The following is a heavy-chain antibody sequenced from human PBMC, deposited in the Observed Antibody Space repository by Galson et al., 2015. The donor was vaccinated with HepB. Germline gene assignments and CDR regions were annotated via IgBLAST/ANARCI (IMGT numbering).Heavy chain of an antibody. CDR2: ISAYNGNT. Sequence: SVKVSCKASGYTFTSYGISWVRQAPGQGLEWMGWISAYNGNTNYAQKLQGRGTMTTDTSTSTAYMELRSLRSDDTAVYYCARVTDYYGSGSYYKRFDPWGQGTLVTVSS. J-gene: IGHJ5*02. CDR3: ARVTDYYGSGSYYKRFDP. D-gene: IGHD3-10*01. CDR1: GYTFTSYG. V-gene: IGHV1-18*04.